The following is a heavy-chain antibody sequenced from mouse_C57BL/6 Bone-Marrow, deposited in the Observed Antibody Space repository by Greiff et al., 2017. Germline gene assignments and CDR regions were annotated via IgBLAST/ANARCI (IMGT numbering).Heavy chain of an antibody. J-gene: IGHJ1*03. Sequence: EVQLQQSGPELVKPGASVKIPCKASGYTFTDYNMDWVKQSPGKSLEWIGDINPNHGGTIYNQKFKGKATLTVDKSSSTAYMELRSLTSEDTAVYYCASSIYYYGSSLWYFDVWGTGTTVNVSS. CDR3: ASSIYYYGSSLWYFDV. D-gene: IGHD1-1*01. CDR1: GYTFTDYN. CDR2: INPNHGGT. V-gene: IGHV1-18*01.